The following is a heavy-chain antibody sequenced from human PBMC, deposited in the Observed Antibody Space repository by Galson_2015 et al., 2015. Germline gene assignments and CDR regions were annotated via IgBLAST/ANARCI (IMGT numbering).Heavy chain of an antibody. V-gene: IGHV3-7*01. CDR1: GFTFSSYW. CDR3: ARDYDILTGYYWGDAFDI. D-gene: IGHD3-9*01. Sequence: SLRLSCAASGFTFSSYWMSWVRQAPGKGLEWVANIKQDGSEKYYVDSVKGRFTISRDNAKNSLYLQMNSLRAEDTAVYYCARDYDILTGYYWGDAFDIWGQGTMVTVSS. CDR2: IKQDGSEK. J-gene: IGHJ3*02.